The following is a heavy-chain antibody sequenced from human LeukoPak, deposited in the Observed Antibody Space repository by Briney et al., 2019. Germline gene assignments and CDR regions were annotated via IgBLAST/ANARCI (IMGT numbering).Heavy chain of an antibody. CDR2: VSGRSGST. CDR3: AKPQSKITTTISDDH. Sequence: GGSLRLSCAASGFTFSTYSMHWVRQAPGKGLEYGSGVSGRSGSTYYADSVKGRFIVSRDNPKNTLYLQMDSLRAEDTAVYYCAKPQSKITTTISDDHWGQGALVTVSS. CDR1: GFTFSTYS. D-gene: IGHD2/OR15-2a*01. J-gene: IGHJ4*02. V-gene: IGHV3-23*01.